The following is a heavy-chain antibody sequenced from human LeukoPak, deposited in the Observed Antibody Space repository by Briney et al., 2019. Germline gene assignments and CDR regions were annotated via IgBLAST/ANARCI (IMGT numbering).Heavy chain of an antibody. CDR2: ISSRGDNI. CDR3: VIVERVADTSFDY. Sequence: GGSLRLSCAPSGFTLSIYSMNWVRQAPGEGLGWLSYISSRGDNIFYADSVTGRFTITRDNPKKSLYLQMNSLRVEDTAGYYCVIVERVADTSFDYWGQGTLVTVSS. CDR1: GFTLSIYS. J-gene: IGHJ4*02. V-gene: IGHV3-48*04.